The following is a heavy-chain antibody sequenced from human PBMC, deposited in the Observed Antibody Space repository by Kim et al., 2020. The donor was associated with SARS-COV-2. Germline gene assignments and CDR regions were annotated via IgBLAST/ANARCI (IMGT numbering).Heavy chain of an antibody. J-gene: IGHJ5*02. D-gene: IGHD2-21*01. CDR3: ARARGAYCGGNCISNWFDP. CDR1: GDSLNGAF. Sequence: SETLSLTCTVFGDSLNGAFWHWIRQPAGKGLEWIGRVFSSGTTNYNPSLKSRRITMSADTSKGQVSLRLESVTAADTAIYYCARARGAYCGGNCISNWFDPWGPGILVTVSP. CDR2: VFSSGTT. V-gene: IGHV4-4*07.